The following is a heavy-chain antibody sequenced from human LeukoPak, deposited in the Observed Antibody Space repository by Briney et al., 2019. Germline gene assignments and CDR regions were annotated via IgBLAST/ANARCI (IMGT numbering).Heavy chain of an antibody. V-gene: IGHV4-34*01. J-gene: IGHJ4*02. CDR1: GGSFSGYY. Sequence: SETLSLTCAVYGGSFSGYYWSWIRQPPGKGLEWIGEINHSGSTNYNPSLKSRVTISVDTSKNQFSLKLDSVTAADTAVYYCARDSSFGGFNFDYWGQGTLVTVSS. CDR2: INHSGST. D-gene: IGHD3-3*01. CDR3: ARDSSFGGFNFDY.